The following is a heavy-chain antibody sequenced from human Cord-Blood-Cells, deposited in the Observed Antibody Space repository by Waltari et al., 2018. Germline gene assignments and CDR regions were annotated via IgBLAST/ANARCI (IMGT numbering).Heavy chain of an antibody. CDR1: GYTLTALS. J-gene: IGHJ6*03. V-gene: IGHV1-24*01. Sequence: QVQLVQSGAEVKKPGASVKVSCKVSGYTLTALSMHWVRQAPGKGLEWMGGCDPEDGETIYAQKFQGRVTMTEDTSTDTAYMELSSLRSEDTAVYYCATLGGISGSYYYYYYMDVWGKGTTVTVSS. D-gene: IGHD1-26*01. CDR3: ATLGGISGSYYYYYYMDV. CDR2: CDPEDGET.